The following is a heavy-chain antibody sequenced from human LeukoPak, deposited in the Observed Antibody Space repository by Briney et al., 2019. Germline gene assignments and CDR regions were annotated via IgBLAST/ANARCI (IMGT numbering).Heavy chain of an antibody. D-gene: IGHD3-9*01. Sequence: PSETLSLTCTVSSGSISTYYWSWLRQPAGTGLEWIGHIYTSGSTNYNPSLKSRVTISVDKSKNQFSLNLSSVTAADTAVYYCARERGAYYDILTGSAVSIYYFHYGGQGTVVTVSS. CDR1: SGSISTYY. CDR3: ARERGAYYDILTGSAVSIYYFHY. V-gene: IGHV4-4*07. CDR2: IYTSGST. J-gene: IGHJ4*02.